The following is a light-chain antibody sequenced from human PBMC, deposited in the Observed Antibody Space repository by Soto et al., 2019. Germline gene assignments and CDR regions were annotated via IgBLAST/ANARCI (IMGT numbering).Light chain of an antibody. V-gene: IGKV3-20*01. CDR1: QSVSSGY. Sequence: ENVLTQSPGTLSLSPGERGTLSCRASQSVSSGYLAWYQQKPGQAPRLLIYGASTRATDIPDRFSGSGSGTDFTLTISRLEPEDFAEYYCQQYGSSPYTFGQGTKVEIK. CDR3: QQYGSSPYT. CDR2: GAS. J-gene: IGKJ2*01.